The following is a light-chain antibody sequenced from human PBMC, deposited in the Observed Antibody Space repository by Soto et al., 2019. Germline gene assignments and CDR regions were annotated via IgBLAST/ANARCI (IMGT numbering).Light chain of an antibody. Sequence: DIQMTQSPSTLSASVGDRVTITCRASQSISSWLAWYQQKPGKAPKLLIYKASSLESGVPPRFSCSGSGTEVTITISSLQPDDFSTYYCQQYNSYSTFGQGTKVEI. CDR2: KAS. CDR3: QQYNSYST. V-gene: IGKV1-5*03. CDR1: QSISSW. J-gene: IGKJ1*01.